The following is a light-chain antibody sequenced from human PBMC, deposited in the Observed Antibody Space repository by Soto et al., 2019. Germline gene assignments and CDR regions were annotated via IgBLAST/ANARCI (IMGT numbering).Light chain of an antibody. CDR1: SSDGGGYNY. Sequence: QSALTQPASVSGSPGQSITISCTGTSSDGGGYNYVSWYQQHPGKAPKLMIYDVSNRPSGGSNRFSGSKSGNTASLTISGLQAEDEADYYCSSYTSSSTQVFGGGTKLTVL. CDR2: DVS. V-gene: IGLV2-14*01. CDR3: SSYTSSSTQV. J-gene: IGLJ2*01.